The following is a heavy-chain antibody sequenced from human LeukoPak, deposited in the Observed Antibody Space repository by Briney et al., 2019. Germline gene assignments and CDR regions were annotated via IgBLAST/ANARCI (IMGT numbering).Heavy chain of an antibody. CDR3: TSHDSSGYYYHQLYYFDY. CDR2: IRSKANGYAT. V-gene: IGHV3-73*01. CDR1: GFTFSGSA. D-gene: IGHD3-22*01. Sequence: PGGSLRLSCAASGFTFSGSAMHWVRQASGKGLEWVGRIRSKANGYATAHAASVKGRFTISRDDSKNTAYLQMNSLKTEDTAVYYCTSHDSSGYYYHQLYYFDYWGQGTLVTVSS. J-gene: IGHJ4*02.